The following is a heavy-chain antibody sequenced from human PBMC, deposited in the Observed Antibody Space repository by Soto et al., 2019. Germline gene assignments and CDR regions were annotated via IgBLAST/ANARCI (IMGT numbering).Heavy chain of an antibody. CDR2: IKSKTDGGTT. J-gene: IGHJ5*02. D-gene: IGHD3-22*01. CDR3: TIPRGPMIRP. CDR1: GFTFSSYA. V-gene: IGHV3-15*01. Sequence: PGGSLILSCAASGFTFSSYAMSWVRQAPGKGLEWVGRIKSKTDGGTTDYAAPVKGRFTISRDDSKNTMYLQMNSLKTEDTAVYYCTIPRGPMIRPWGQGTLVTVSS.